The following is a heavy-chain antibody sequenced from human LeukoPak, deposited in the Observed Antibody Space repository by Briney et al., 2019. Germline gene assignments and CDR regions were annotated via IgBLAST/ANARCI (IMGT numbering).Heavy chain of an antibody. CDR2: TRDRARSHTT. CDR3: ARVSALGYYYGMDV. Sequence: GGSLRLSCAASGVSLSDHHMDWVRQAPGEGLEWVARTRDRARSHTTEYAASVEGRFTISRDDSKNSVDLQMNSLRAEDTAVYYCARVSALGYYYGMDVWGQGTTVTVSS. V-gene: IGHV3-72*01. D-gene: IGHD2-8*01. J-gene: IGHJ6*02. CDR1: GVSLSDHH.